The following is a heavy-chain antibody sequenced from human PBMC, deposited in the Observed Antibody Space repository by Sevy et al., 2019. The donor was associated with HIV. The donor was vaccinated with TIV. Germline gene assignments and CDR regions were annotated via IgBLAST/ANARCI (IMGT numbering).Heavy chain of an antibody. Sequence: GGSVRLSCTASGFPFSTYEMSWVRQAPGKGLEWISYISNSGTTKYYSDSVKGRFTISRDNAKKSLYLQMNSLRAEDTALYYCARDLPPSATTVAHFDYWGRGTLVTVSS. CDR2: ISNSGTTK. V-gene: IGHV3-48*03. D-gene: IGHD4-17*01. CDR1: GFPFSTYE. CDR3: ARDLPPSATTVAHFDY. J-gene: IGHJ4*02.